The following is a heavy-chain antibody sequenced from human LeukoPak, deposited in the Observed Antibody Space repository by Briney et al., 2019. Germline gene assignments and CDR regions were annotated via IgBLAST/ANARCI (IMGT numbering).Heavy chain of an antibody. Sequence: SETLSLTCAVYGGSLSGYYWSWIRQPPGKGLEWIGEINHSGSTNYNPSLKSRVTISVDTSKNQFSLKLSSVTAADTAVYYCARGTRYCSGDSCQNWFDPWGQGTLVTVSS. V-gene: IGHV4-34*01. CDR1: GGSLSGYY. D-gene: IGHD2-15*01. CDR3: ARGTRYCSGDSCQNWFDP. CDR2: INHSGST. J-gene: IGHJ5*02.